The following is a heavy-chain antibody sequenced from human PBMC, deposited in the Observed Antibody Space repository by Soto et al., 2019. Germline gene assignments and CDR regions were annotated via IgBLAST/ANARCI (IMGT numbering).Heavy chain of an antibody. CDR1: GDTLTELS. D-gene: IGHD6-6*01. V-gene: IGHV1-24*01. CDR3: ATGAVRTAFDI. Sequence: SVEVSCEVSGDTLTELSMQWVRQAPGKGLEWMGGFDPEDGETIYAQKFQGRVTMTEDTSTDTAYMELSSLRSEDTAVYYCATGAVRTAFDIWGQGTMVTVSS. J-gene: IGHJ3*02. CDR2: FDPEDGET.